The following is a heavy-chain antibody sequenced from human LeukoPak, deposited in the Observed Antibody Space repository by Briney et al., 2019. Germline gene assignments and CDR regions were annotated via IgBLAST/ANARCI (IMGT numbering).Heavy chain of an antibody. Sequence: ASVKFSCQASGYTFTSYYMHWARQAPGQGLEWMGIINPSGGSTSYAQKFQGRVTMTRDTSTSTVYMELSSLRSEDTAVYYCARTLPAAGRSYYYGMDVWGQGTTVTVSS. CDR1: GYTFTSYY. J-gene: IGHJ6*02. CDR3: ARTLPAAGRSYYYGMDV. V-gene: IGHV1-46*01. CDR2: INPSGGST. D-gene: IGHD2-2*01.